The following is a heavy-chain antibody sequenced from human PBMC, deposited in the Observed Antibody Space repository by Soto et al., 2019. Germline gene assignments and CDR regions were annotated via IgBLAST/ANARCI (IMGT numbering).Heavy chain of an antibody. D-gene: IGHD5-12*01. CDR1: GGSFCGYY. Sequence: PSETLSLTCAVYGGSFCGYYWSWIRQPPGKGLEWIGEINHSGSTNYNPSLKSRVTISVDTSKNQFSLKLSSVTAADTAVYYCARGRWLRSSLDYWGQGTLVTVSS. CDR3: ARGRWLRSSLDY. CDR2: INHSGST. J-gene: IGHJ4*02. V-gene: IGHV4-34*01.